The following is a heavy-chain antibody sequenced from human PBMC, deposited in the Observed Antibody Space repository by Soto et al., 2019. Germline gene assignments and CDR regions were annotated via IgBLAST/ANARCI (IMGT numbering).Heavy chain of an antibody. CDR1: GFTFSTYG. J-gene: IGHJ6*02. V-gene: IGHV3-30*18. D-gene: IGHD4-17*01. Sequence: QVQLVESGGGEVQPGRSLTISCAASGFTFSTYGMHWVRQTLGKGLEWVAVISYDGTNKFYSDSVKGRFTISRDNFKNTLTLQMNSRRADDTAVYSCAKDLQSYGDYDYYCYGMDVWGLGTRVTVSS. CDR2: ISYDGTNK. CDR3: AKDLQSYGDYDYYCYGMDV.